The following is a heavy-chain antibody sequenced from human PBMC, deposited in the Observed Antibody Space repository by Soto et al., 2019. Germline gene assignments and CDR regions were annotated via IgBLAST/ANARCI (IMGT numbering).Heavy chain of an antibody. V-gene: IGHV1-18*01. J-gene: IGHJ6*02. CDR3: ARDGGYELYYYYGMDV. CDR1: GYTFTSYG. CDR2: ISAYNGNT. D-gene: IGHD5-12*01. Sequence: GASVKVSCKASGYTFTSYGISWVRQAPGQGLEWMGWISAYNGNTNYAQKLQGRVTMTTDTSTSTAYMELRSLRSDDTAVYYCARDGGYELYYYYGMDVWGQGTTVTVSS.